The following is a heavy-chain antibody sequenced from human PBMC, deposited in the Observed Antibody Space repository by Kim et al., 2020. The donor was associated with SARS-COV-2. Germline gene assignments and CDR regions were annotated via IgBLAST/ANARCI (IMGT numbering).Heavy chain of an antibody. D-gene: IGHD3-10*01. CDR1: GFTFSSYS. CDR2: ISSSSSYI. V-gene: IGHV3-21*01. J-gene: IGHJ4*02. CDR3: ARVPGSGSYYLRPYYFDY. Sequence: GGSLRLSCAASGFTFSSYSMNWVRQAPGKGLEWVSSISSSSSYIYYADSVKGRFTISRDNAKNSLYLQMNSLRAEDTAVYYCARVPGSGSYYLRPYYFDYWGQGTLVTVSS.